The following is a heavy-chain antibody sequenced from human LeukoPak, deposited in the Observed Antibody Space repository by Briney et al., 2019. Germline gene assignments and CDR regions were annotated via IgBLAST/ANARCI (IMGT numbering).Heavy chain of an antibody. Sequence: SETLSLTCTVSGGSLRSYYWSWIRQPPGKELEWIGYIYYTGSTNYNPSLKSRVTISVDTSKNQFSLMLNSVTAADTAVYYCATPGRIAVAGQFDYWGQGTLVTVSS. V-gene: IGHV4-59*08. CDR2: IYYTGST. CDR1: GGSLRSYY. D-gene: IGHD6-19*01. CDR3: ATPGRIAVAGQFDY. J-gene: IGHJ4*02.